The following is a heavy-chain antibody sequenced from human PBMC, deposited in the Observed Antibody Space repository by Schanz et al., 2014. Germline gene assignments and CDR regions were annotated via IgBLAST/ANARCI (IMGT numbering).Heavy chain of an antibody. D-gene: IGHD5-12*01. J-gene: IGHJ3*01. Sequence: EVQLVESGGGLIQPGGSLRLSCAVSGFTVNTNYMSWVRQAPGKGLEWISSMYINSGSTQYADSVKGRFIISRDSSKNTLVLQMNSLRAEDTAVYFCARDEGRDGYNLAFDVWGQGTLVTVSS. CDR1: GFTVNTNY. CDR3: ARDEGRDGYNLAFDV. V-gene: IGHV3-53*01. CDR2: MYINSGST.